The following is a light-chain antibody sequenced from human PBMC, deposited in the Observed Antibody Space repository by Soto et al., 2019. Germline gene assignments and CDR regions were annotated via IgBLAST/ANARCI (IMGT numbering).Light chain of an antibody. CDR2: WAS. V-gene: IGKV4-1*01. Sequence: DIVMTQSPDSLAVSLGERATINCKSSQSVLYSSNNNNYIAWYQQKPGQPPKLIIYWASTRESGVPDRFSGSGSGTDFTLTISSLQPDDFATYYCQQYNSYSPWTFGQGTKVDIK. CDR1: QSVLYSSNNNNY. CDR3: QQYNSYSPWT. J-gene: IGKJ1*01.